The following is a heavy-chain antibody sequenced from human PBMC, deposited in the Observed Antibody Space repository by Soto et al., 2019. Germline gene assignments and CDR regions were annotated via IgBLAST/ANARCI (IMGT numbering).Heavy chain of an antibody. CDR3: AKGLRIAAAGMGGNWFDP. CDR1: GFTFSSYA. J-gene: IGHJ5*02. D-gene: IGHD6-13*01. V-gene: IGHV3-23*01. Sequence: GGSLRLSCAASGFTFSSYAMSWVRQAPGKGLEWVSAISGSGGSTYYADSVKGRFTISRDNSKNTLYLQMNSLRAEDTAVYYCAKGLRIAAAGMGGNWFDPWGQGTLVTVSS. CDR2: ISGSGGST.